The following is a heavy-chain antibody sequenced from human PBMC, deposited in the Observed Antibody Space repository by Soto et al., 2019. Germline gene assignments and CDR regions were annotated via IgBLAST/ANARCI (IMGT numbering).Heavy chain of an antibody. CDR3: AKSLTGNWDYDFWSGYYWYYYYYGMDV. CDR1: GFTFSSYA. V-gene: IGHV3-30*18. D-gene: IGHD3-3*01. Sequence: PGGSLRLSCEASGFTFSSYALSWVRQAPGKGLEWVAVISYDGSNKYYADSVKGRFTISRDNSKNTLYLQMNGLRAEDTAVYYCAKSLTGNWDYDFWSGYYWYYYYYGMDVWGQGTTVTVS. CDR2: ISYDGSNK. J-gene: IGHJ6*02.